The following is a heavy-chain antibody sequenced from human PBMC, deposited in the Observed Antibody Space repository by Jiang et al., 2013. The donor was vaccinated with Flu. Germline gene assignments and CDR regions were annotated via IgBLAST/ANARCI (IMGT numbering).Heavy chain of an antibody. D-gene: IGHD2-15*01. CDR2: IWYDGSYK. Sequence: VQLLESGGGVVQPGRSLRLSCAASGFTFSNYGMHWVRQAPGKGLEWVAIIWYDGSYKYYADSVTGRFTISRDNSKNTLSLQMNNLRAEDTAVYYCARGTSCSGGSCYWYFDL. CDR1: GFTFSNYG. J-gene: IGHJ2*01. CDR3: ARGTSCSGGSCYWYFDL. V-gene: IGHV3-33*01.